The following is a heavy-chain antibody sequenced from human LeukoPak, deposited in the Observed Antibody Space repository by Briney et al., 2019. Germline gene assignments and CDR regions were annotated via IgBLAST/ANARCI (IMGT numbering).Heavy chain of an antibody. CDR1: GFTLSSYW. CDR3: ARGLTLLGYCSGTSCLMNY. D-gene: IGHD2-2*01. J-gene: IGHJ4*02. Sequence: GGSLRLSCAVSGFTLSSYWMHWVRQAPGKGLVWVSRIDSDGTTIDYAGSVKGRFTISRDNANNTLYLQMNSLRAEDAGVYYCARGLTLLGYCSGTSCLMNYWGQGTLVTVSS. V-gene: IGHV3-74*01. CDR2: IDSDGTTI.